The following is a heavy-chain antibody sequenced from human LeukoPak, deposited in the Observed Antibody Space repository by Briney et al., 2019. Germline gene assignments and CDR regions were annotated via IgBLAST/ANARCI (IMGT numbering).Heavy chain of an antibody. J-gene: IGHJ4*02. Sequence: GGSLRLSCAASGXTFSSYSMNWVRQAPGKGLEWVSSISRSSSYRYYADSVKGRFTISRDNAKNSLYLQMNSLRAEDTAVYYCTRWGPNGNSWYYFDYWGQGTLVTVSS. CDR3: TRWGPNGNSWYYFDY. CDR1: GXTFSSYS. D-gene: IGHD2-8*01. V-gene: IGHV3-21*03. CDR2: ISRSSSYR.